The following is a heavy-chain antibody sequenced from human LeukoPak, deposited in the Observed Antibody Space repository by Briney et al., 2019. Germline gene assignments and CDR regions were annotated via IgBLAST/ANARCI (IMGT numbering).Heavy chain of an antibody. CDR1: GFTVSSNY. CDR3: AKDTGSGYDYFSYYFDY. CDR2: IYSGGST. Sequence: GGSLRLSCAASGFTVSSNYMSWVRQAPGKGLEWVSVIYSGGSTYYADSVKGRFTISRDNSRDTLYLQMNSLRAEDTAVYYCAKDTGSGYDYFSYYFDYWGQGTLVTVSS. V-gene: IGHV3-53*01. J-gene: IGHJ4*02. D-gene: IGHD5-12*01.